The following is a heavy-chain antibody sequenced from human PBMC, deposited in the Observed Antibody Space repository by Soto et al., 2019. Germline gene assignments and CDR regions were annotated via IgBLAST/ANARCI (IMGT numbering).Heavy chain of an antibody. Sequence: EVQLVESGGGLVQPGGSLRLSCAASGFTVSSNYMSWVRQAPGKGLEWVSVIYSGGSTYYADSVKGRFTISRDNSKNTLYLKMNSLRAEDTAVYYCARDLWFGERGLGYWGQGTLVTVSS. CDR2: IYSGGST. V-gene: IGHV3-66*01. CDR3: ARDLWFGERGLGY. J-gene: IGHJ4*02. CDR1: GFTVSSNY. D-gene: IGHD3-10*01.